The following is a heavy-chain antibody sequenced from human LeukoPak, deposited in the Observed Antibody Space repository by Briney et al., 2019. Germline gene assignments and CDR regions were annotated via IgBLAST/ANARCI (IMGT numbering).Heavy chain of an antibody. CDR2: ISDSGST. V-gene: IGHV4-31*03. Sequence: PSQTLSLTCTVSGGSIGTSAYYWNWIRQHPGKGLEWIGFISDSGSTLYNPSLKSRVTISSDTSKDQFSLKLTSVTAADMAVYYSARGRYSYGWNDSWGQGTLVIVSS. J-gene: IGHJ5*01. D-gene: IGHD3-16*02. CDR1: GGSIGTSAYY. CDR3: ARGRYSYGWNDS.